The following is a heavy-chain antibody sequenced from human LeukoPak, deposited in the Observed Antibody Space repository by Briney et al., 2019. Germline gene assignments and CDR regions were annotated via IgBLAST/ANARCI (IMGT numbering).Heavy chain of an antibody. V-gene: IGHV3-7*01. CDR1: GFAFSRHW. J-gene: IGHJ4*02. CDR2: IKQDGSER. CDR3: ARDGGHSTDLDY. Sequence: GWSLRLSCATSGFAFSRHWMTWVRQAPGKGLEWVANIKQDGSERYYVHSVRGRFTISGDNAKNALYLQMNSLRAEDTAVYYCARDGGHSTDLDYWGQGILVTVSS. D-gene: IGHD2-8*02.